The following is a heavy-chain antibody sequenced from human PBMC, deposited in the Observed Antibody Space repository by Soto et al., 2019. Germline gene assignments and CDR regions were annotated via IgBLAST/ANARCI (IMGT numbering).Heavy chain of an antibody. CDR2: IKYDGTEK. V-gene: IGHV3-7*04. CDR1: GFTFSNYW. Sequence: QLVESGGDLVQPGGSLRLSCAASGFTFSNYWMTWVRQAPGKGLEWVANIKYDGTEKYYVDSVKGRSTLTRETANKSLSLPMNNLRAEDTAVYYCAREGFWGQGTLVTVSS. J-gene: IGHJ4*02. CDR3: AREGF.